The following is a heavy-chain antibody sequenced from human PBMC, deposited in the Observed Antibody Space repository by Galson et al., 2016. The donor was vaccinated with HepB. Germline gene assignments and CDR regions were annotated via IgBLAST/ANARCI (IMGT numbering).Heavy chain of an antibody. J-gene: IGHJ4*02. Sequence: SVKVSCKASGGTFSRYPISWVRQAPGQGLEWMGGIIPMFGTAKYAQKFHGRVTITADESTSTGYMDLTSLRSEDTAVYYCARGGFDNWDEADPFDYWGQGTLVTVSS. D-gene: IGHD1-20*01. V-gene: IGHV1-69*13. CDR1: GGTFSRYP. CDR3: ARGGFDNWDEADPFDY. CDR2: IIPMFGTA.